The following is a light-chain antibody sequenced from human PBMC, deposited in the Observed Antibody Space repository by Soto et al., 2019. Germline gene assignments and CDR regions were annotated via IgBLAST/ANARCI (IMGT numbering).Light chain of an antibody. V-gene: IGLV1-44*01. CDR1: SSNIGSNT. J-gene: IGLJ2*01. CDR3: AAWDASLNGPV. CDR2: SNN. Sequence: QSVLTQPPSASGTPGQRVTISCSGSSSNIGSNTVNWYQQLPGTAPKLLIYSNNQRPSWVPDRFSGSKSGTSAALAISGLQSDKEADYYCAAWDASLNGPVFGGGTKLTVL.